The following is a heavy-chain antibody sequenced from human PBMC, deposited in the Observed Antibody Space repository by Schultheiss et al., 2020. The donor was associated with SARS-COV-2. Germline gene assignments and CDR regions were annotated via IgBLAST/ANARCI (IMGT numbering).Heavy chain of an antibody. D-gene: IGHD2-2*01. CDR1: GFTFSSYA. V-gene: IGHV3-23*01. CDR3: ATGSPLGYCTTTSYPLFHY. J-gene: IGHJ4*02. CDR2: ISGSGGST. Sequence: GGSLRLSCAASGFTFSSYAMSWVRQAPGKGLEWVSAISGSGGSTYYADSVKGRFSISRDNSKNTLYLQIKGLRPEDTAVYFCATGSPLGYCTTTSYPLFHYWGQGTLVTVSS.